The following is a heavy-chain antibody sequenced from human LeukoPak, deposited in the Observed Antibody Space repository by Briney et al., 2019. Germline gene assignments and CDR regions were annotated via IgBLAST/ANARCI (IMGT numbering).Heavy chain of an antibody. CDR2: IYYSGST. Sequence: SETLSLTCAVYGGSFSGYYWSWIRQPPGKGLEWIGYIYYSGSTNYNPSLKSRVTISVDTSKNQFSLKLSSVTAADTAVYYCARSSDRRLPDYWGQGTLVTVSS. CDR3: ARSSDRRLPDY. V-gene: IGHV4-59*01. J-gene: IGHJ4*02. D-gene: IGHD2-21*02. CDR1: GGSFSGYY.